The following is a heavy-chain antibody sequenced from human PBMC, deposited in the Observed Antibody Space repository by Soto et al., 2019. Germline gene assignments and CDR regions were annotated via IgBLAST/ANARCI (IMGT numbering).Heavy chain of an antibody. CDR3: AKGGMTTVTLFDY. V-gene: IGHV3-23*01. CDR1: GFTLSSSV. J-gene: IGHJ4*02. Sequence: LRLSCAASGFTLSSSVMSWVRQAPGKGLEWVSSISASGGNTYSADSVKGRFTISRDSSKNTLFLQMDSLRAEDTAVYYCAKGGMTTVTLFDYWGQGTLVTVSS. CDR2: ISASGGNT. D-gene: IGHD4-17*01.